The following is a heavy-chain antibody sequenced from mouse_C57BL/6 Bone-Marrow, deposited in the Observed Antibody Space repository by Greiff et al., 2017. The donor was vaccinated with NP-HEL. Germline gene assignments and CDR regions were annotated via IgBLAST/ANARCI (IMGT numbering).Heavy chain of an antibody. D-gene: IGHD2-5*01. J-gene: IGHJ4*01. CDR3: ARSSSNCVDYAMDY. CDR1: GYTFTSYT. Sequence: QVQLQQSGAELARPGASVKMSCKASGYTFTSYTMHWVKQRPGQGLEWIGYINPSSGYTKYNQKFKDKATLTADKSSSTAYMQLSSLTSEDSAVYYCARSSSNCVDYAMDYWGQGTSVTVSS. V-gene: IGHV1-4*01. CDR2: INPSSGYT.